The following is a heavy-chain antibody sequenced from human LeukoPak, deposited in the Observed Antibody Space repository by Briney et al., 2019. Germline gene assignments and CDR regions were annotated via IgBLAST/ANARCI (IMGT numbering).Heavy chain of an antibody. V-gene: IGHV1-69*06. CDR3: ARVIAAAGNSFDP. Sequence: SVKVSCKASGGTFSSYAISWVRQAPGQGLEWMGGIIPIFGTANYAQKFQGRVTITADKSTSTAYMELSSLRSEDTAVYYCARVIAAAGNSFDPWGQGTLVTVSS. J-gene: IGHJ5*02. D-gene: IGHD6-13*01. CDR1: GGTFSSYA. CDR2: IIPIFGTA.